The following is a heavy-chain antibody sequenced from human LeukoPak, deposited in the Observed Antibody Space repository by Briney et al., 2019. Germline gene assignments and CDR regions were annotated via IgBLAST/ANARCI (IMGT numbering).Heavy chain of an antibody. Sequence: GGSLRLSCAASGFTFSSYWMSWVRQAPGKGLEWVANIKQDGSEKYYVDSVKGRFTISRDNAKNSLYLQMNSLRAEDTAVYYCARGISGIASAFDIWGQGTMVTVSS. V-gene: IGHV3-7*01. CDR2: IKQDGSEK. CDR1: GFTFSSYW. D-gene: IGHD6-13*01. CDR3: ARGISGIASAFDI. J-gene: IGHJ3*02.